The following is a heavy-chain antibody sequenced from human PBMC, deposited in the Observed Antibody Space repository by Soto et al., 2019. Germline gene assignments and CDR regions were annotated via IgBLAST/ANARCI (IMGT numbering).Heavy chain of an antibody. J-gene: IGHJ5*02. V-gene: IGHV3-30*18. CDR3: MNDVLQTTVARGGS. Sequence: QVQLVESGGGVVQPGRYLRLSCAASGFTFDSYGMHWVRQAPGKGLEWVAVISADVNNKYYADSVNGRLRIYRDNFNNIRYLPMSSLRVEDTAVYYCMNDVLQTTVARGGSWGTGTSVNVSS. CDR1: GFTFDSYG. CDR2: ISADVNNK. D-gene: IGHD4-17*01.